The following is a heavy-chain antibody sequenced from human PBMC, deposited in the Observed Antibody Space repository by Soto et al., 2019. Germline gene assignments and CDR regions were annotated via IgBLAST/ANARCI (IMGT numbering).Heavy chain of an antibody. CDR2: IYHSGTT. V-gene: IGHV4-59*08. CDR1: GDSIGRYY. D-gene: IGHD2-2*01. Sequence: PSETLSLTCTVSGDSIGRYYWSWIRQPPGKGLEWIGYIYHSGTTTYNPSLKSRVTISVDTSKNQFSLKLSSVIAADTAVYYCAKLAGYCSGNSCHGDYAMDVWGQGTTVTVSS. J-gene: IGHJ6*02. CDR3: AKLAGYCSGNSCHGDYAMDV.